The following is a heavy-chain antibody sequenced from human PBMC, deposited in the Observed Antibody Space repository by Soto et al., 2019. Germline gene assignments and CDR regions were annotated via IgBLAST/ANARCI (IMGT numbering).Heavy chain of an antibody. Sequence: SETLSLTCAVYGYYVSDGYYLGWIRHPPGKGLEWIGSINRSEKAYYNPSLKSRPTISVDTSKNQISLTLSSVTAADTAIYYCARSGDDYGSYGDYWDQGTLVTVS. CDR1: GYYVSDGYY. CDR3: ARSGDDYGSYGDY. CDR2: INRSEKA. D-gene: IGHD4-17*01. J-gene: IGHJ4*02. V-gene: IGHV4-38-2*01.